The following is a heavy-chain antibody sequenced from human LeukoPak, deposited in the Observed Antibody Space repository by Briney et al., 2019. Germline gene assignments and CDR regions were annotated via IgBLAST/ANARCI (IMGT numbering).Heavy chain of an antibody. CDR3: TRSGAMDLGYDY. CDR2: IRSKAYGGTT. J-gene: IGHJ4*02. D-gene: IGHD5-18*01. CDR1: GFTFGDYA. V-gene: IGHV3-49*04. Sequence: GGSLRLSCTASGFTFGDYAMSWVRQAPGKGLEWVGFIRSKAYGGTTEYAASVKGRFTISRDDSKSIAYLQMNGLKTEDTAVYYCTRSGAMDLGYDYWGQGTLVTVSS.